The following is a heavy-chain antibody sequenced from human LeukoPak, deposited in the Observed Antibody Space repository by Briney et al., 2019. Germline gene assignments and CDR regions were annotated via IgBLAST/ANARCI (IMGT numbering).Heavy chain of an antibody. CDR3: ARGFPDGSGSYPQPFDY. D-gene: IGHD3-10*01. CDR2: IIPIFGTA. CDR1: GGTFISYA. J-gene: IGHJ4*02. Sequence: GASVKVSFKASGGTFISYAISWVRQAPGQGLEWMGGIIPIFGTANYAQKFQGRVTITADKSTSIAYMELSSLRSEDTAVYYCARGFPDGSGSYPQPFDYWGQGTLVTVSS. V-gene: IGHV1-69*06.